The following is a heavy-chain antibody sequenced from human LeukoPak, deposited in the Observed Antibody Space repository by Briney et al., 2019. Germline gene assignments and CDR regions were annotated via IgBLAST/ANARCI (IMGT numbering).Heavy chain of an antibody. J-gene: IGHJ4*02. Sequence: PGGSLRLSCAASGFTFSSYGMNWVRQAPGKGLEWVSVLSSSGTFIWYADSVKGRFTIFRDNAKNSLYLQMNSLRVEDTAVYYCARDAWELRTIDYWGQGTLVTVSS. CDR3: ARDAWELRTIDY. CDR1: GFTFSSYG. V-gene: IGHV3-21*01. D-gene: IGHD1-26*01. CDR2: LSSSGTFI.